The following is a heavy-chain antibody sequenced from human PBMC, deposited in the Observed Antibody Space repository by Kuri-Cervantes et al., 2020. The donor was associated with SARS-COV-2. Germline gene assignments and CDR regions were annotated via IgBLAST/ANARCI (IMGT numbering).Heavy chain of an antibody. D-gene: IGHD3-16*01. CDR2: INPNSGGT. CDR3: ARDGGKHIVVDAFDI. Sequence: ASVKVSCKASGYTFTGYYMHWVRQAPGQGLEWMGWINPNSGGTNYAQKFQGRVTMTRDTSISTAYMELSRLRSDDTAVYYCARDGGKHIVVDAFDIRGQGTMVTVSS. V-gene: IGHV1-2*02. CDR1: GYTFTGYY. J-gene: IGHJ3*02.